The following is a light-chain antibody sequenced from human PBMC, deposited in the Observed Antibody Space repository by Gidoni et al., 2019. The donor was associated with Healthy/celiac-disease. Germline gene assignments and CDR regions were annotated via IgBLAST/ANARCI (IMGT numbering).Light chain of an antibody. CDR2: DGS. Sequence: EIVLTQSPATLSLSPGERATLSCRASQSVSSYLAWYQQKPGQAPSIFMYDGSNRATGIPAWFSGSGSVTDFTLTISSLEPEDFAVYYCQQRSNWPRSFGQGTKLEIK. CDR1: QSVSSY. J-gene: IGKJ2*04. V-gene: IGKV3-11*01. CDR3: QQRSNWPRS.